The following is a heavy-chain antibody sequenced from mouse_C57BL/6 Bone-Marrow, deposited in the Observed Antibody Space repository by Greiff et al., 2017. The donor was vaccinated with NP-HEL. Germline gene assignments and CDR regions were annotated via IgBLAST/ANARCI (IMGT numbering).Heavy chain of an antibody. Sequence: EVQLVESGGGLVQPGGSLSLSCAASGFTFTDYYMSWVRQPPGKALEWLGFIRNKANGYTTEYSASVKGRFTISRDNSQSILYLQMNALRAEDSATYYCARLLEAYFDYWGQGTTLTVSS. CDR2: IRNKANGYTT. V-gene: IGHV7-3*01. CDR3: ARLLEAYFDY. D-gene: IGHD2-1*01. CDR1: GFTFTDYY. J-gene: IGHJ2*01.